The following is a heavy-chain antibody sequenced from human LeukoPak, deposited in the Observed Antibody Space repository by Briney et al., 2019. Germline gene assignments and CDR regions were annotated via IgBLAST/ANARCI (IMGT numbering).Heavy chain of an antibody. CDR2: IYYSGST. D-gene: IGHD4-17*01. Sequence: SETLSLTCTVSGGSISSSSYYWSWIRQPPGKGLEWIGYIYYSGSTNYNPSLKSRVTISVDTSKNQFSLKLSSVTAADTAVYYCARGEADDYGDYVLDYWGQGTLVTVSS. CDR1: GGSISSSSYY. J-gene: IGHJ4*02. CDR3: ARGEADDYGDYVLDY. V-gene: IGHV4-61*01.